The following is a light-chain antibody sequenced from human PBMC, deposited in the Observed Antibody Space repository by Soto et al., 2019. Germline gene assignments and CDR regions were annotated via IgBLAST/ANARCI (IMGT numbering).Light chain of an antibody. CDR2: DVD. V-gene: IGLV2-14*03. CDR1: SSDVGGYNY. J-gene: IGLJ1*01. CDR3: SSYTSSSTRG. Sequence: QSALTQPASVSGSPGQSITISCTGTSSDVGGYNYVSWYQQYPGKAPKVVIYDVDNRPSGVSHRFSGSKSGNTASLTISGLQAEDEADYYCSSYTSSSTRGFGTGTKVTVL.